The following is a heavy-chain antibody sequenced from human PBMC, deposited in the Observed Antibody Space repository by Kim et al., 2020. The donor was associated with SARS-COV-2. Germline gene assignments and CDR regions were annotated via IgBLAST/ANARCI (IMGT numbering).Heavy chain of an antibody. Sequence: ASVKVSCKASGYTFTSYGISWVRQAPGQGLEWMGWISAYNGNTNYAQKLQGRVTMTTDTSTSTAYMELRSLRSDDTAVYYCARAPGIAAAGSRRDPLGYWGQGTLVTVS. CDR2: ISAYNGNT. D-gene: IGHD6-13*01. CDR1: GYTFTSYG. J-gene: IGHJ4*02. V-gene: IGHV1-18*01. CDR3: ARAPGIAAAGSRRDPLGY.